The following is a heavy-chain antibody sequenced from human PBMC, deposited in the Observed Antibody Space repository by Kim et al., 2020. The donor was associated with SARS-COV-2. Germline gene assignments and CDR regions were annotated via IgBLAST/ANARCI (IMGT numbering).Heavy chain of an antibody. J-gene: IGHJ2*01. CDR2: MSIDERNT. V-gene: IGHV3-30*18. D-gene: IGHD3-10*01. Sequence: GGSLRLSCAASGISFSFYAVHWIRQAPGKGLEWVAAMSIDERNTFYGDSVKGRFTISKDNSKNTAYLQMNSLRPEDTALYYCVKDACYASDAYYNHGYW. CDR1: GISFSFYA. CDR3: VKDACYASDAYYNHGYW.